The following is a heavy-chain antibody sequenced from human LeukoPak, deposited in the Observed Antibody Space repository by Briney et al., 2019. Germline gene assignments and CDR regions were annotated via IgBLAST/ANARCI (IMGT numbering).Heavy chain of an antibody. J-gene: IGHJ4*02. V-gene: IGHV3-21*01. CDR1: GFTFSSYS. CDR3: ARMPTTYYDFWSGYSGGFDY. D-gene: IGHD3-3*01. Sequence: GGSLRLSCAASGFTFSSYSMNWVRQAPGKGLEWVSSISSSSNYIYYADSVKGRFTISRDNAKNSLYLQMNSLTAADTAVYYCARMPTTYYDFWSGYSGGFDYWGQGTLVTVSS. CDR2: ISSSSNYI.